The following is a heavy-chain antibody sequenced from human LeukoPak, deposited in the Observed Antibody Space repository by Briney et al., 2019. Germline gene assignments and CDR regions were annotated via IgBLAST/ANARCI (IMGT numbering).Heavy chain of an antibody. CDR2: INHSGST. CDR1: GGSFSGYY. J-gene: IGHJ4*02. V-gene: IGHV4-34*01. D-gene: IGHD1-26*01. CDR3: ARHSGSYYDNYDY. Sequence: SETLSLTCAVYGGSFSGYYWSWIRQPPGKGLEWIGEINHSGSTNYNPSLKSRVTISVDTSKNQFSLKLNSMTATDTAVYYCARHSGSYYDNYDYWGQGTLVTVSS.